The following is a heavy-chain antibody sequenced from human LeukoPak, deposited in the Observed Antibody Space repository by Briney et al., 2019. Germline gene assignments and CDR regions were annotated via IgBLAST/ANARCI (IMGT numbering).Heavy chain of an antibody. CDR3: ARVGVGPHVLRYFDWSYGY. CDR1: GFTFSSDR. J-gene: IGHJ4*02. D-gene: IGHD3-9*01. Sequence: GGSLRLCSAASGFTFSSDRMSWVRQAPGKGLEWVANIKQDGSEQSYVASLNGRFTISRDNAKTSMYLQMNSLRAEDTAVYYCARVGVGPHVLRYFDWSYGYWGQGTLVTVSS. V-gene: IGHV3-7*03. CDR2: IKQDGSEQ.